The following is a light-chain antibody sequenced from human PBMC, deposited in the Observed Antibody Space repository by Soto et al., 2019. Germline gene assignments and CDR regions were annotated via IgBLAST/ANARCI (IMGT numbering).Light chain of an antibody. CDR2: GNS. V-gene: IGLV1-40*01. Sequence: QSALTQPPSVSGAPGQRVTISCTGSSSNIGAGYGVHWYQQLPGTAPKLLIYGNSNRPSGVPDRFSGSKSGTSASLAITGLQAEEEADYYCQSYDSSLSGYVFGTGTKVTVL. CDR1: SSNIGAGYG. J-gene: IGLJ1*01. CDR3: QSYDSSLSGYV.